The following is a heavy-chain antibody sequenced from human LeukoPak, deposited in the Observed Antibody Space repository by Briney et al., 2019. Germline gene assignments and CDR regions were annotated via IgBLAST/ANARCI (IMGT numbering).Heavy chain of an antibody. CDR3: ARDPPPTGRNWFDP. CDR1: GDSVSSNSAA. J-gene: IGHJ5*02. Sequence: SQTLSLTCAISGDSVSSNSAAWNWIRQSPSRGLEWLGRTYYRSKWYNDYAVSVKSRITINPDTPKNQFSLQLNSVTPEDTAVYYCARDPPPTGRNWFDPWGQGTLVTVSS. CDR2: TYYRSKWYN. D-gene: IGHD1-1*01. V-gene: IGHV6-1*01.